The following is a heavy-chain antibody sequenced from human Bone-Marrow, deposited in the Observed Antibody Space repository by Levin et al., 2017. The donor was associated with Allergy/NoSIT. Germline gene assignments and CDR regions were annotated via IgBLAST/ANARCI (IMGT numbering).Heavy chain of an antibody. J-gene: IGHJ3*02. Sequence: GGSLRLSCKGSGYTFTTFWIGWVRQVPGKGLEWMGMIYPGDSDIRYSPSFQGHVTISADKSIRTAYLQWNSLRASDTAMYYCARHVAGVGGTTDAFDIWGQGTMLTVSS. CDR2: IYPGDSDI. V-gene: IGHV5-51*01. CDR3: ARHVAGVGGTTDAFDI. D-gene: IGHD1-26*01. CDR1: GYTFTTFW.